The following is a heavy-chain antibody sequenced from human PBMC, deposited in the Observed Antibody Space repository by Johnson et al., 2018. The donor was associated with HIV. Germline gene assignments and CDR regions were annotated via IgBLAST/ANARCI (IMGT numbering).Heavy chain of an antibody. V-gene: IGHV3-33*06. D-gene: IGHD3/OR15-3a*01. CDR3: AKDKFMFLDNPVDAFDV. J-gene: IGHJ3*01. Sequence: QVQLVESGGGVVQPGRSLRLSCAASGFTFSNYAMHWVRQAPGKGLEWVAVIWYNGSNKHYTDSVKGLSTISRDNSNNTLYLHMNSLRPDDTGVYYCAKDKFMFLDNPVDAFDVWGQGTMVTFSS. CDR1: GFTFSNYA. CDR2: IWYNGSNK.